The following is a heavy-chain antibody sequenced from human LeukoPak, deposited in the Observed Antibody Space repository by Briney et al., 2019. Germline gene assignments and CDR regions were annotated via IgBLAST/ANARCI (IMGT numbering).Heavy chain of an antibody. CDR1: GGSFSGYY. CDR3: ARGVYSYGPDY. Sequence: KPSETLSLTCAVYGGSFSGYYWSWIRQPPGKGLEWIGEINHSGSTNYNPSLKSRVTISVDTSKNQFSLKLSSVTAADTAVYYCARGVYSYGPDYWGQGTLVTVSS. D-gene: IGHD5-18*01. CDR2: INHSGST. J-gene: IGHJ4*02. V-gene: IGHV4-34*01.